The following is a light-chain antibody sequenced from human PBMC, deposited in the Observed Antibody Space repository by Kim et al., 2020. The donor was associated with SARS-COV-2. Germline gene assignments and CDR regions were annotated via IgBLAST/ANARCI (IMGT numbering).Light chain of an antibody. Sequence: PGLSITISCTGTSSDFCGHNSVSWYQQYPGKAPQLVIYDVSNRPSGISNRFSGSKSGNTASLTISRLQAEDEADYHCSSYTGSSTVFGTGTKVTVL. V-gene: IGLV2-14*03. CDR1: SSDFCGHNS. CDR3: SSYTGSSTV. J-gene: IGLJ1*01. CDR2: DVS.